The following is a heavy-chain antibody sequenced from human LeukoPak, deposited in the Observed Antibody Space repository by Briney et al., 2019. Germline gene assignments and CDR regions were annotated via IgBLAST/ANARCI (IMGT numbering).Heavy chain of an antibody. Sequence: GGSLRLSCAASGFTFSSYAMHWVRQAPGKGLEWVAVISYDGSNKYYADSVKGRFTISRNNSKNTLYLQMNSLRAEDTAVYYCARGGGHYMDVWGKGTTVTVSS. J-gene: IGHJ6*03. CDR2: ISYDGSNK. CDR1: GFTFSSYA. V-gene: IGHV3-30*04. D-gene: IGHD3-16*01. CDR3: ARGGGHYMDV.